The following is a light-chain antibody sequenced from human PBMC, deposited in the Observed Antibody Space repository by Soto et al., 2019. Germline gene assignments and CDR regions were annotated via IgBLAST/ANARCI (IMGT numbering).Light chain of an antibody. CDR3: SSYAGSNILYV. J-gene: IGLJ1*01. CDR1: SSDVGGYNY. V-gene: IGLV2-8*01. Sequence: QSVLTQPPSASGSPGQSVTISCTGTSSDVGGYNYVSWHQQHPGKAPKLMIYEVSKRPSGVPDRFSGSKSGNTASLTVSGLQAEDEADYYCSSYAGSNILYVFGTGTKVTVL. CDR2: EVS.